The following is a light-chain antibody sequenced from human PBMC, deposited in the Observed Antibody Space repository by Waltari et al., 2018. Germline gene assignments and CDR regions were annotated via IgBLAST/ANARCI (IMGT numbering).Light chain of an antibody. CDR2: MND. CDR3: AAWDDSLSGRVM. CDR1: SSNIGAGFD. Sequence: QSVLTQPPSVSGAPGQRVTISCTGSSSNIGAGFDVHWYQQLPGTAPKLLIYMNDQRPSGVPDRFSGSQSGTSASLAISGLRSEDEADYYCAAWDDSLSGRVMIGGGTKLTVL. J-gene: IGLJ2*01. V-gene: IGLV1-47*01.